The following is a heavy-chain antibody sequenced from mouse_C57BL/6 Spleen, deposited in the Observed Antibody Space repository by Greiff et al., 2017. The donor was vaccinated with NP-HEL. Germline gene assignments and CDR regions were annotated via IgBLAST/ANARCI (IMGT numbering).Heavy chain of an antibody. CDR1: GYTFTSYG. D-gene: IGHD2-4*01. CDR3: ARSGYDYDGFAY. Sequence: VKVVESGAELARPGASVKLSCKASGYTFTSYGISWVKQRTGQGLEWIGEIYPRSGNTYYNEKFKGKATLTADKSSSTAYMELRSLTSEDSAVYFCARSGYDYDGFAYWGQGTLVTVSA. J-gene: IGHJ3*01. CDR2: IYPRSGNT. V-gene: IGHV1-81*01.